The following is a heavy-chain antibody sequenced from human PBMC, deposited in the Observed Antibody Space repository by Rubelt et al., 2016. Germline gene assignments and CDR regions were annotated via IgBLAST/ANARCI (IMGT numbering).Heavy chain of an antibody. Sequence: QLQLQESGPGLVKPSETLSLTCTVSGGSISSSSYYWGWIRQPPGKGLEWIGYIYYSGSTNYNPSLKSRVTISVDTSKNQFSLKLSSVTAADTAVYYCARDQSIDFWSGYYDGNWFDPWGQGTLVTVSS. V-gene: IGHV4-61*05. CDR2: IYYSGST. J-gene: IGHJ5*02. CDR3: ARDQSIDFWSGYYDGNWFDP. D-gene: IGHD3-3*01. CDR1: GGSISSSSYY.